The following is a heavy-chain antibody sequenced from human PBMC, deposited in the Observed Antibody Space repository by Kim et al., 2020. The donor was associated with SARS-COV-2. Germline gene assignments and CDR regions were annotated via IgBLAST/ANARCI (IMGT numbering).Heavy chain of an antibody. J-gene: IGHJ5*02. CDR3: ARGWSATGIDP. D-gene: IGHD2-15*01. CDR1: GYTFSRYA. CDR2: IDAGGGNT. Sequence: ASVKVSCKASGYTFSRYAIHWMRQAPGQRLEWMGWIDAGGGNTKNSQRFQGRVTITRDTSASTTYMELSSLRSEDTGIYYCARGWSATGIDPWGQGTLVTVSS. V-gene: IGHV1-3*01.